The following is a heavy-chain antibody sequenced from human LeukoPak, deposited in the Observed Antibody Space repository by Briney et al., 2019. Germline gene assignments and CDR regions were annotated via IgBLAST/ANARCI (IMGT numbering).Heavy chain of an antibody. CDR2: IYRGGST. V-gene: IGHV3-53*01. CDR3: ASAGLLWFGDPGYFYYYDMDV. J-gene: IGHJ6*02. CDR1: EFTVSSNY. Sequence: GGSLRLSCAASEFTVSSNYMSWVRQAPGKGLEWVSVIYRGGSTYYTHSVQGRFTLSRDNSKNTLYLQMSNLRAEDTAVYYCASAGLLWFGDPGYFYYYDMDVWGLGTTVTVSS. D-gene: IGHD3-10*01.